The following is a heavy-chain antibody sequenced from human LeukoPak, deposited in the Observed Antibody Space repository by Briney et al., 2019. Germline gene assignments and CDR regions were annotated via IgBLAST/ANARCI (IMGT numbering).Heavy chain of an antibody. D-gene: IGHD5-18*01. CDR2: ISSSSSYI. V-gene: IGHV3-21*01. Sequence: GGSLRHSCAASGFTFSSYSMNWVRQAPGKGLEWVSSISSSSSYIYYADSVKGRFTISRDNAKNSLYLQMNSLRAEDTAVYYCARDLDTAMEISFGYCGQGTLVTVSS. J-gene: IGHJ4*02. CDR1: GFTFSSYS. CDR3: ARDLDTAMEISFGY.